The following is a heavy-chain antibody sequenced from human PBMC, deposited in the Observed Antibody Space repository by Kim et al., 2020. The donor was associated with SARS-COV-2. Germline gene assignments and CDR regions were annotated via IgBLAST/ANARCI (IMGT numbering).Heavy chain of an antibody. CDR1: GFTFNAYD. CDR2: ITKNSATI. J-gene: IGHJ3*01. V-gene: IGHV3-48*02. CDR3: VRDRWGGAFDF. Sequence: GESLKISCATSGFTFNAYDMNWVRRAPGKGLEWLSFITKNSATIYYADSVKGRFTVSRDNAKNSLYLQMNSLRDEDTALYYCVRDRWGGAFDFWGQGTMVTVSS. D-gene: IGHD3-16*01.